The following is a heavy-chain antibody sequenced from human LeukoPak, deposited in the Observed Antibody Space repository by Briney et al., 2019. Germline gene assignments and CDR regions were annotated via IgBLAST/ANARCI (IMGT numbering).Heavy chain of an antibody. CDR3: AKSPMTTIYYGMDV. D-gene: IGHD2-21*02. V-gene: IGHV3-23*01. CDR1: GFTFSSYA. Sequence: GGSLRLSCATSGFTFSSYAMSWVRQAPGKGLEWVSAISGSGGSTYYADSVKGRFTISRDNSKNTLYLQMNSLRAEDTAVYYCAKSPMTTIYYGMDVWGQGTTVTVSS. J-gene: IGHJ6*02. CDR2: ISGSGGST.